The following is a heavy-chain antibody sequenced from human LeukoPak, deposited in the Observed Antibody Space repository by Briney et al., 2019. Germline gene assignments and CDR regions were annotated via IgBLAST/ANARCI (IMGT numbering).Heavy chain of an antibody. D-gene: IGHD3-10*01. Sequence: GESLQISCKGSGYSFTSYWMSWVRQMPGKGLEWMGRIDPSDSYTNYSPSVQGHVTISADKSISTAYLQWSRLKASDTAMYYCAARSGSYYFWGQGTMVTVSS. V-gene: IGHV5-10-1*01. CDR2: IDPSDSYT. CDR3: AARSGSYYF. J-gene: IGHJ3*01. CDR1: GYSFTSYW.